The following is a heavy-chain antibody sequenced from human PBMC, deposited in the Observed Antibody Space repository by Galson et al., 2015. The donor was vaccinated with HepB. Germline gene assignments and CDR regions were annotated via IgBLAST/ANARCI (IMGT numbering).Heavy chain of an antibody. J-gene: IGHJ5*02. CDR2: IYWNDDK. Sequence: PALVKPTQTLTLTCTFSGFSLSTSGVGVGWIRQPPGKALEWLALIYWNDDKRYSPSLKSRLTITKDTSKNQVVLTMTNMDPVDTATYYCAHRDAYSNYVSGWFDPWGQGTLVTVSS. CDR1: GFSLSTSGVG. CDR3: AHRDAYSNYVSGWFDP. V-gene: IGHV2-5*01. D-gene: IGHD4-11*01.